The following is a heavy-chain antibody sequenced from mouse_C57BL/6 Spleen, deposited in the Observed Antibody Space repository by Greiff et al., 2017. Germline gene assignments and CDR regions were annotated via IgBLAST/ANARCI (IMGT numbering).Heavy chain of an antibody. D-gene: IGHD1-1*01. CDR1: GYAFSSSW. Sequence: VKLMESGPELVKPGASVKISCKASGYAFSSSWMNWVKQRPGKGLEWIGRIYPGDGDTNYNGKFKGKATLTADKSSSTAYMQLSSLTSEDSAVYFCARSKDYGSAGYFDVWGTGTTVTVSS. CDR2: IYPGDGDT. V-gene: IGHV1-82*01. CDR3: ARSKDYGSAGYFDV. J-gene: IGHJ1*03.